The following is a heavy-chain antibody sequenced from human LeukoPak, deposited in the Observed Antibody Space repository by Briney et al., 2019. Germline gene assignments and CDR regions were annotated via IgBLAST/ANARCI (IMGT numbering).Heavy chain of an antibody. CDR3: ARDREYSGYGDMDV. CDR1: GFTFGSYT. D-gene: IGHD5-12*01. Sequence: GGSLRLSCAASGFTFGSYTMHWVRQAPGKGLEHVSGISSNGGSTYYANSVKGRFTISRDNSKNMLYLQMGSLRAEDLAVYYCARDREYSGYGDMDVWGKGTTVTVSS. J-gene: IGHJ6*03. CDR2: ISSNGGST. V-gene: IGHV3-64*01.